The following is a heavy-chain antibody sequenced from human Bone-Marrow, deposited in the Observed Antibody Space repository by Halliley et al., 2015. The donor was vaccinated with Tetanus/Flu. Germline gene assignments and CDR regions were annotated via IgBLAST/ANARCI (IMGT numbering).Heavy chain of an antibody. Sequence: TLSLTCTVSGGSVSAYSWSWIRQPPGKGLEWIGSISDSGSTDYNPTLKSRVTFSVDTSKNQLSLRLRSVTAADTAVYYCATERGNDDFSIWFDPWGQGTLATVSS. CDR1: GGSVSAYS. D-gene: IGHD4-4*01. CDR3: ATERGNDDFSIWFDP. CDR2: ISDSGST. J-gene: IGHJ5*02. V-gene: IGHV4-59*02.